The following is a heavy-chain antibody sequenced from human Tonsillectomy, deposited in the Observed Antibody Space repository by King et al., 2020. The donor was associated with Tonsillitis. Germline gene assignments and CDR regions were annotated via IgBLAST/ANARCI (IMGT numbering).Heavy chain of an antibody. CDR1: GFSLSTSGVG. J-gene: IGHJ4*02. CDR3: AHRHSYGYVAY. D-gene: IGHD5-18*01. V-gene: IGHV2-5*02. CDR2: ISWDVDK. Sequence: TLKESGPTLVKPTQTLTLTCTFSGFSLSTSGVGVGWIRQPPGKALEWLALISWDVDKRYSPSLKSRLTITKDTSKNQVVLTMTNMDPVDTATYYCAHRHSYGYVAYWGQGTLVTVSS.